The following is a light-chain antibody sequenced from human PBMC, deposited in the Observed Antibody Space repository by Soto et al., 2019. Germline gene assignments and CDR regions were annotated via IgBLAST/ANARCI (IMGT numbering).Light chain of an antibody. CDR1: SSNIGAGYD. Sequence: QLVLTQPPSVSGAPGQRVTISCTGSSSNIGAGYDVHWYQQLPGTAPKLLIYGNSNRPSGVPDRFSGSKSGTSASLAITGLQAEDEADYYCQSYDSSLSGYVFGTGTKV. J-gene: IGLJ1*01. CDR3: QSYDSSLSGYV. V-gene: IGLV1-40*01. CDR2: GNS.